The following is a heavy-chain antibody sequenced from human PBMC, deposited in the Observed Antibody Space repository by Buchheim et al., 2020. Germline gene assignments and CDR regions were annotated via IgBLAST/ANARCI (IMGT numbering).Heavy chain of an antibody. D-gene: IGHD6-13*01. CDR3: AREVAAAGTGYYGMDV. Sequence: QLQLQESGPGLVKPSETLSLTCTVSGGSISSSSYYWGWIRQPPGKGLEWIGSIYYSGSTYYNPSLKSRVTKSVDTSKNQFSLKLSSVTAADTAVYYCAREVAAAGTGYYGMDVWGQGTT. V-gene: IGHV4-39*07. CDR1: GGSISSSSYY. CDR2: IYYSGST. J-gene: IGHJ6*02.